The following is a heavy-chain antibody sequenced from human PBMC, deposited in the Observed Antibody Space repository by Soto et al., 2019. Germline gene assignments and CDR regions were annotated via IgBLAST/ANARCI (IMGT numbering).Heavy chain of an antibody. V-gene: IGHV4-59*01. D-gene: IGHD6-19*01. CDR3: ARVGSSGWSPDY. CDR1: GCSISFYY. CDR2: IFYSGST. J-gene: IGHJ4*02. Sequence: AETLSLTCPVSGCSISFYYLSWIRPPPGKGLAWIGYIFYSGSTNYNPSLRSRVTISVDTSKNQFSLRLSSVTTADTAMYYCARVGSSGWSPDYWGQGTLVTVSS.